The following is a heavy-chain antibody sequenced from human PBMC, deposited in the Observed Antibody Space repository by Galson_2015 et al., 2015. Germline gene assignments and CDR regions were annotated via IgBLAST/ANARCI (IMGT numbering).Heavy chain of an antibody. CDR2: ISYDGINK. D-gene: IGHD3-16*02. V-gene: IGHV3-30-3*01. CDR1: GFTFSTYA. J-gene: IGHJ4*02. CDR3: ARRYSYDRKPGPFDS. Sequence: SLRLSCAASGFTFSTYAMHWVRQAPGQGLEWLAIISYDGINKFYADSVKGRFTVSRDNSKNTLYLQMNSLRAEDTALYYCARRYSYDRKPGPFDSWGQGTLVTVSS.